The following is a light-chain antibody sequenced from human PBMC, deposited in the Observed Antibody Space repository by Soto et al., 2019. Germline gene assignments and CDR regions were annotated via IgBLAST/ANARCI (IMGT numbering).Light chain of an antibody. CDR2: DVN. CDR3: CSYAGKYSFL. Sequence: QSALTQPRSVSGSPGQSVTISCTGTSSDVGGYNQVSWYQQHPGKAPKVIIYDVNKRPSGVPDRFSGSKSGNTASLTISGLQADDESAFYCCSYAGKYSFLFGGGTKLTVL. CDR1: SSDVGGYNQ. J-gene: IGLJ2*01. V-gene: IGLV2-11*01.